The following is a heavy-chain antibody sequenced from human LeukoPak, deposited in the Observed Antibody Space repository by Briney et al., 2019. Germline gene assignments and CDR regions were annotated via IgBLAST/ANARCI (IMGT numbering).Heavy chain of an antibody. CDR3: ARQGVVVPAANPYYYYGMDV. CDR1: GYSFTSYW. D-gene: IGHD2-2*01. CDR2: IYPGDSDT. Sequence: GESLKISCKGSGYSFTSYWIGWVRQMPGKGLEWMGIIYPGDSDTRYSPSFQGQVTISADKSISTAYLQWSSLKASDTAMYYCARQGVVVPAANPYYYYGMDVWGQGTLVTVSS. V-gene: IGHV5-51*01. J-gene: IGHJ6*02.